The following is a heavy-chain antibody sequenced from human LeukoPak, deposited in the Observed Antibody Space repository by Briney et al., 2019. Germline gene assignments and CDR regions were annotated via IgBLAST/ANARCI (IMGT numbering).Heavy chain of an antibody. Sequence: GGSLRLSCAASGMTFSSHWMSWVRQAPGKGLEWVANIKSDGSEKYYLDSVKGRFTISRDNAKNSLYLQMNSLRAEDSAVYYCAKGGYSSSWPSVYYYYYMDVWGKGTTVTVSS. V-gene: IGHV3-7*01. J-gene: IGHJ6*03. CDR3: AKGGYSSSWPSVYYYYYMDV. D-gene: IGHD6-13*01. CDR2: IKSDGSEK. CDR1: GMTFSSHW.